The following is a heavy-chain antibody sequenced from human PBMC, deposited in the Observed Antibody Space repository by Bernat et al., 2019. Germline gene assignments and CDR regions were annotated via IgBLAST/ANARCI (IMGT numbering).Heavy chain of an antibody. CDR1: GYTLTELS. CDR3: ATPFPEGYCTGGVCPLTAFDI. J-gene: IGHJ3*02. V-gene: IGHV1-24*01. Sequence: QVQLVQSGAEVKKPGASVKVSCKVSGYTLTELSMHWVRQAPGKGLEWMGGFDPEDGETIYAQKFQGRVTMTEDTSTDTAYMELSSLRSEDTAVYYCATPFPEGYCTGGVCPLTAFDIWGQGTMVTVSS. D-gene: IGHD2-8*02. CDR2: FDPEDGET.